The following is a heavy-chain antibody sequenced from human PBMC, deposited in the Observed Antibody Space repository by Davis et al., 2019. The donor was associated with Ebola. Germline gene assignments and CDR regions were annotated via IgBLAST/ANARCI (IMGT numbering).Heavy chain of an antibody. CDR1: GYTFTSYY. D-gene: IGHD3-16*02. J-gene: IGHJ4*02. CDR2: INPSGGST. V-gene: IGHV1-46*01. Sequence: ASVKVSCKASGYTFTSYYMHWVRQAPGQGLEWMGIINPSGGSTSYAQKFQGRVTMTRDTSTSTVYMELSSLRSEDTAVYYCARGGAYDYIWGSYRSHEGLDYWGQGTLVTVSS. CDR3: ARGGAYDYIWGSYRSHEGLDY.